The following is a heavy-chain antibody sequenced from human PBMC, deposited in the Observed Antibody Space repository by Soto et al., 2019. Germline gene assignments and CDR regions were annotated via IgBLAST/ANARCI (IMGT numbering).Heavy chain of an antibody. CDR2: ISAYNGNT. D-gene: IGHD3-16*02. CDR1: GYTFTSYG. Sequence: ASVKASCKASGYTFTSYGISWVRQAPGQGLEWMGWISAYNGNTNYAQKLQGRVTMTTDTSTSTAYMELRSLRSDDTAVYYCARAFPISDYIWGSDSSSFLDYWGQGTLVTVSS. V-gene: IGHV1-18*01. CDR3: ARAFPISDYIWGSDSSSFLDY. J-gene: IGHJ4*02.